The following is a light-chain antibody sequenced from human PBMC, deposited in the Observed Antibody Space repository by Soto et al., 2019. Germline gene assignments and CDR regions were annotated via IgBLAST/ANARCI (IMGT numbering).Light chain of an antibody. CDR3: QQYNKWPPIT. J-gene: IGKJ5*01. Sequence: EIVMTQSPATLSVSPGERATLSCRASQSVNNNLAWYQQKPGQAPRLLIYGSSARATGIPARFSGSGSGTEFTLTISSLQSEDFAVYYCQQYNKWPPITFGQGTRLEIK. CDR1: QSVNNN. CDR2: GSS. V-gene: IGKV3D-15*01.